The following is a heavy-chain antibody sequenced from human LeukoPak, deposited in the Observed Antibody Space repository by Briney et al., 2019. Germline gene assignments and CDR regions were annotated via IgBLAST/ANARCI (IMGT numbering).Heavy chain of an antibody. D-gene: IGHD2-15*01. Sequence: ASEKVSCKASGYTFTSYGISWVRQAPGQGLEWMGWISAYNGNTNYAQKLQGRVTMTTDTSTSTAYMELRSLRSDDTAVYYCARYNGYCSGGSCYSLDYWGQGTLVTVSS. CDR2: ISAYNGNT. CDR3: ARYNGYCSGGSCYSLDY. CDR1: GYTFTSYG. J-gene: IGHJ4*02. V-gene: IGHV1-18*01.